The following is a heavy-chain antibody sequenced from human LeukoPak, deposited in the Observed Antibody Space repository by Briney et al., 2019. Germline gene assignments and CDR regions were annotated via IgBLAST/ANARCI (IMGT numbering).Heavy chain of an antibody. V-gene: IGHV4-4*02. CDR2: IYHSGST. CDR1: GGSISSSNW. CDR3: ARIRDKVGAFDY. J-gene: IGHJ4*02. D-gene: IGHD1-26*01. Sequence: PSETLSLTCAVSGGSISSSNWWSWVRQPPGKWLEWIGEIYHSGSTNYNPSLKSRVTISVDKSKNKFSLKLSSVTAADTAVYYCARIRDKVGAFDYWGQGTLVTVSS.